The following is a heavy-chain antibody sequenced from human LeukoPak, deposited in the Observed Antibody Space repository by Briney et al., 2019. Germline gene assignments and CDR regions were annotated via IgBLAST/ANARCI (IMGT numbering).Heavy chain of an antibody. J-gene: IGHJ4*02. D-gene: IGHD3-3*01. CDR2: INYSGST. CDR3: ARGRPTIFGVVIIFQPDYFDY. V-gene: IGHV4-34*01. CDR1: GGSFSGYY. Sequence: SETLSLTCAVYGGSFSGYYWSWIRQPPGKGLEWIGEINYSGSTNYNPSLKSRVTISVDTSKNQFSLKLSSVTAADTAVYYCARGRPTIFGVVIIFQPDYFDYGGQGTLVTVSS.